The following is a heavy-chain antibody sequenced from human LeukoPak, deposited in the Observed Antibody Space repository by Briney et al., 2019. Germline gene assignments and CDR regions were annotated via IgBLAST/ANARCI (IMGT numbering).Heavy chain of an antibody. CDR3: ALVRDSSSWDFDY. CDR1: GFTFSSYW. Sequence: SGGSLRLSCAASGFTFSSYWMHWVRQAPGKGLVWVSRINSDGSSTSYADSVKGRFTISRDNAKNTLYLQMNSLRAENTAVYYCALVRDSSSWDFDYWGQGTLVTVSS. V-gene: IGHV3-74*01. J-gene: IGHJ4*02. CDR2: INSDGSST. D-gene: IGHD6-6*01.